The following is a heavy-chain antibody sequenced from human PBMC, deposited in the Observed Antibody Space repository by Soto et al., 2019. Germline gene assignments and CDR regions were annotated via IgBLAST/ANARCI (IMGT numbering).Heavy chain of an antibody. CDR3: ARRGSKVYLFDY. V-gene: IGHV3-7*03. J-gene: IGHJ4*02. D-gene: IGHD3-10*01. CDR2: IKQDGSEK. CDR1: GFTFSSYW. Sequence: GGSLRLSCAASGFTFSSYWMNWVRQAPGKGLEWVANIKQDGSEKYYVDSVKGRFTISRDNAKNQFSLKLSSVTAADTAVYYCARRGSKVYLFDYWGQGTLVTVSS.